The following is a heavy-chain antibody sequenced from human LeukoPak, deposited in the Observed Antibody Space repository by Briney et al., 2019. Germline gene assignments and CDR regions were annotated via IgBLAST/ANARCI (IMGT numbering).Heavy chain of an antibody. J-gene: IGHJ4*02. CDR3: ASRNGDLDY. D-gene: IGHD4-17*01. CDR1: GGSFSAYY. V-gene: IGHV4-34*12. CDR2: IFHSGST. Sequence: SETLSFTCAVYGGSFSAYYWSGIRQPPGKGLEWIGEIFHSGSTNYNPSLKSRVTISVDTSKNQFSLKLSSVTAADTAVYYCASRNGDLDYWGQGTLVTVSS.